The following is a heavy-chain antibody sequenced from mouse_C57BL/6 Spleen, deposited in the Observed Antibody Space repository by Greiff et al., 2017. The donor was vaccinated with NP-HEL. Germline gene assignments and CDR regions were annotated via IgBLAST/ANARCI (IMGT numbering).Heavy chain of an antibody. CDR3: ARSYYGSSLGDWFAD. J-gene: IGHJ3*01. Sequence: QVQLQQPGAELVMPGASVKLSCKASGYTFTSYWMHWVKPRPGQGLEWIGEIDPSDSYTNYNQQFKGKSTLTVDKSSSTAYMQLSSLTSEDSAVYYCARSYYGSSLGDWFADWGQGTLVTVSA. D-gene: IGHD1-1*01. CDR2: IDPSDSYT. CDR1: GYTFTSYW. V-gene: IGHV1-69*01.